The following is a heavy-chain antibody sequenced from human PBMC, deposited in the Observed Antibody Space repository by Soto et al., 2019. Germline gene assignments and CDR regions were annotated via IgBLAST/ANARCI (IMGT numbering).Heavy chain of an antibody. J-gene: IGHJ4*02. Sequence: QVQLQESGPGLVKPSGTLSLTCAVSGGSISSSNWWSWVRQPPGKGLEWIGEIYHSGSTNYNPSLKSRVTISVAKSNIQIALKLSFVTAADTAVYYCARIAAAGTNFAYWGQGTLVTVSS. D-gene: IGHD6-13*01. V-gene: IGHV4-4*02. CDR1: GGSISSSNW. CDR2: IYHSGST. CDR3: ARIAAAGTNFAY.